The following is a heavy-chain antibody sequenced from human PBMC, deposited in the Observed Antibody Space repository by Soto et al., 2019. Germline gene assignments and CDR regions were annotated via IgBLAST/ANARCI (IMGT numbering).Heavy chain of an antibody. D-gene: IGHD3-10*01. V-gene: IGHV1-46*01. CDR3: ARASYYYGSGSPPPPYYYYGMDV. CDR1: GCTFTRYY. Sequence: VAAVKVSCKASGCTFTRYYMHWVRQAPGQGLEWMGIINPSGGSTSYAQKFQGRVTMTRDTSTSTAYMELSSLRSEDTAVYYCARASYYYGSGSPPPPYYYYGMDVWGQGTTVTVSS. J-gene: IGHJ6*02. CDR2: INPSGGST.